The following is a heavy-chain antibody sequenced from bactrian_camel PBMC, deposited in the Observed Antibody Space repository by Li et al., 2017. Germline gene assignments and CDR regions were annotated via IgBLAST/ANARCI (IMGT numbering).Heavy chain of an antibody. V-gene: IGHV3S55*01. CDR1: GFTSSRYC. CDR2: ISPAGNT. J-gene: IGHJ7*01. Sequence: QVQLVESGGGSVQAGGSLRLSCAVSGFTSSRYCMGWFRQAPGKEREGVAAISPAGNTISTGSVRGRFTISQDNAKNTLYLQMDSLKVEDTARYYCARMKYGGSWSMLDYYGMDYWGKGTQVTV. D-gene: IGHD6*01.